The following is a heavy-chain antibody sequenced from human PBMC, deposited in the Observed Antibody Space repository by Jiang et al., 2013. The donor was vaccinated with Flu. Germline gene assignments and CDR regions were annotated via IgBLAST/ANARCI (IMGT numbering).Heavy chain of an antibody. Sequence: GAEVKKPGESLKISCKGSGYSFTSYWIGWVRQMPGKGLEWMGIIYPGDSDTRYSPSFQGQVTISADKSISTAYLQWSSLKASDTAMYYCARHGEVEVVPAYGMDVLGPRDHGHRLL. V-gene: IGHV5-51*01. CDR3: ARHGEVEVVPAYGMDV. D-gene: IGHD2-2*01. CDR1: GYSFTSYW. CDR2: IYPGDSDT. J-gene: IGHJ6*02.